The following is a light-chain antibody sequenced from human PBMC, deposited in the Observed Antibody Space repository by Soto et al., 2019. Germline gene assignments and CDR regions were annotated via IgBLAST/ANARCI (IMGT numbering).Light chain of an antibody. CDR2: AAS. Sequence: AIQMTQFAASLSVSLGDRVTITWRASQDIRSDLGWYQQRPGKAPKLLIYAASSLQSGVPSRFSGSGSGTDFTLTISSLQPEDFATYYCLQDHNYPLTFGGGTKVDIK. CDR1: QDIRSD. CDR3: LQDHNYPLT. J-gene: IGKJ4*01. V-gene: IGKV1-6*01.